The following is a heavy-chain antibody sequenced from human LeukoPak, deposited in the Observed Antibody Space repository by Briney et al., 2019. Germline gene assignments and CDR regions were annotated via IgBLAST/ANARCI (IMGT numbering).Heavy chain of an antibody. J-gene: IGHJ4*02. D-gene: IGHD3-3*01. CDR1: GYTFTGYY. CDR3: ARTTYYDFWTGDPYFDY. Sequence: GASVKVSCKASGYTFTGYYMHWVQQAPGQGLEWMGWINPNSGGTNYAQKFQGRVTMTRETSISTAYMELSRLRSDDTAVYYCARTTYYDFWTGDPYFDYWGQGTLVTVSS. V-gene: IGHV1-2*02. CDR2: INPNSGGT.